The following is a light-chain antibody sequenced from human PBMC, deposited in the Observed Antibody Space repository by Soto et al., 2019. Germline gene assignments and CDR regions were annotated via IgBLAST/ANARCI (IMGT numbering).Light chain of an antibody. J-gene: IGKJ4*01. CDR1: QSISSY. V-gene: IGKV1-39*01. CDR2: AAS. Sequence: DIQMTQSPSSLSAFVGDRVTITCRASQSISSYLNWYQQKPGEAPKLLIYAASILQSGAPSRFSGSGSGTESTLTISSVQHEDFAVYYCQQHNNWPLTFGGGTKVDIK. CDR3: QQHNNWPLT.